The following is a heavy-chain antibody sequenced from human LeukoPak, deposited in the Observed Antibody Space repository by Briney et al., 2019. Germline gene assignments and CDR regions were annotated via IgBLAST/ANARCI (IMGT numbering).Heavy chain of an antibody. CDR3: ARENSYYEFNWFDP. CDR2: IYYSGST. Sequence: SETLSLTCTVSGGSISSYYWSWIRQPPGKGLKWIGYIYYSGSTNCNPSLKSRVTISVDTSKNQFSLKLSSVTAADTAVYYCARENSYYEFNWFDPWGQGTLVTVSS. J-gene: IGHJ5*02. D-gene: IGHD3-22*01. V-gene: IGHV4-59*01. CDR1: GGSISSYY.